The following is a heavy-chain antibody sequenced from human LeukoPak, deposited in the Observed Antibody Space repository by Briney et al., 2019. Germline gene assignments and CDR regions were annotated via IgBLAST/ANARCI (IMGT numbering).Heavy chain of an antibody. J-gene: IGHJ4*02. CDR3: ARVKGAPYYYDY. CDR1: GYTFTSYD. V-gene: IGHV1-8*01. Sequence: ASVKVSCKASGYTFTSYDINWVRQAPGQGLEWMGWMNPNSGNTGYAQKFQGRVTMTRDTSTSTLYMELLSLRSDDTAIYYCARVKGAPYYYDYWGQGTLVTVSS. CDR2: MNPNSGNT.